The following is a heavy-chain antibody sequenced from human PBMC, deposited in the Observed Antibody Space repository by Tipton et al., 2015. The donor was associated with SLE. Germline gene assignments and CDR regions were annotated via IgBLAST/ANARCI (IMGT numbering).Heavy chain of an antibody. CDR2: INRSGST. Sequence: TLSLTCAVYGGSFSGHYWSWIRQPPGQGLEWIGEINRSGSTNYSPSLKSRVTISVDTSRNQFSLKLRSVTAADTAVYYCARHLYDFWSGYFDYWGQGTLVTVSS. D-gene: IGHD3-3*01. V-gene: IGHV4-34*01. CDR1: GGSFSGHY. CDR3: ARHLYDFWSGYFDY. J-gene: IGHJ4*02.